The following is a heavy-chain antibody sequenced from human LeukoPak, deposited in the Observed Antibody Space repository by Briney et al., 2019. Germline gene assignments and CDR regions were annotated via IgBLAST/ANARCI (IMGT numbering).Heavy chain of an antibody. Sequence: PSETLSLTCTVSGGSISSYYWSWIRQPPGKGLEWIGYIYYSGSTNYNPSLKSRVTISVDTSKNQFSLKLSSVTAADTAVYYCARGGGGWLPFDYWGQGNPGHRLL. V-gene: IGHV4-59*12. D-gene: IGHD5-24*01. J-gene: IGHJ4*02. CDR1: GGSISSYY. CDR3: ARGGGGWLPFDY. CDR2: IYYSGST.